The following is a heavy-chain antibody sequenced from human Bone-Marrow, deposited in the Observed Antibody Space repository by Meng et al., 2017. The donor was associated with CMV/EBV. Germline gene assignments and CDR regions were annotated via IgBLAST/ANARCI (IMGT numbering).Heavy chain of an antibody. Sequence: GESLKISCAASGFTFSSYSMNWVRQAPGKGLEWVSSISSSSSYIYYADSVKGRFTISRDNAKNSLYQQMNSLRAEDTAVYYCARSRELVRADYWGQGTLVTVSS. J-gene: IGHJ4*02. D-gene: IGHD6-6*01. CDR1: GFTFSSYS. V-gene: IGHV3-21*01. CDR2: ISSSSSYI. CDR3: ARSRELVRADY.